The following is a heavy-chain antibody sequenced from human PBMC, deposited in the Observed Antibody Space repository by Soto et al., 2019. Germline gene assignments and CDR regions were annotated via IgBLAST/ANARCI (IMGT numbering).Heavy chain of an antibody. CDR2: IYSGGST. V-gene: IGHV3-53*01. D-gene: IGHD1-20*01. CDR3: ARGRYNWTPWGMEV. CDR1: GFTVSSNY. J-gene: IGHJ6*02. Sequence: EVHLVESGGGLIQPGGSLRLSCAASGFTVSSNYIGWVRQAPGKGLEWVSVIYSGGSTYYADSVKGRFTISRANSKNTLYLQMISLRAEATAVYYCARGRYNWTPWGMEVWGQGTTVTVSS.